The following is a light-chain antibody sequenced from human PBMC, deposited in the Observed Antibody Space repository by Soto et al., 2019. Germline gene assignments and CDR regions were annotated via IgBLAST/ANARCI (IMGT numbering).Light chain of an antibody. V-gene: IGKV4-1*01. CDR3: HQYYSPPPT. J-gene: IGKJ1*01. Sequence: DIVMTQSPDSLAVSLGERATINCKSSQTVLYSSNNKNYLAWYQQKPRQPPKLLIYWASTRESGVPDRFSGSGSGTEFTLTISSLQAEDVAVYYCHQYYSPPPTFGQGTKVEIK. CDR1: QTVLYSSNNKNY. CDR2: WAS.